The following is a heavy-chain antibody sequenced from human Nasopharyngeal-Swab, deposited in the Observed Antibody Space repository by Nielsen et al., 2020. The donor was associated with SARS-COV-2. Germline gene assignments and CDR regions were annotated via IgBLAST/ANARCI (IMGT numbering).Heavy chain of an antibody. J-gene: IGHJ4*02. CDR3: ARERGNSLDY. D-gene: IGHD4-23*01. CDR2: IKQDGSAK. CDR1: GFTFSSYW. V-gene: IGHV3-7*01. Sequence: GESLKISCAASGFTFSSYWMSWVRQAPGKGLERVANIKQDGSAKYYVDSVKGRFTISRDNAKNSLYLQMNSLRAEDTAVYHCARERGNSLDYWGQGTLVTVSS.